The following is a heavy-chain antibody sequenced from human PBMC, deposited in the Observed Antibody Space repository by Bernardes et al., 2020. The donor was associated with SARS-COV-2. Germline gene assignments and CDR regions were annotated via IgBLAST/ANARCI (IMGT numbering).Heavy chain of an antibody. D-gene: IGHD2-21*02. Sequence: ASVKVSCMVSGYTLTELSMHWVRQAPGKGLEWMGGFDPEDGETIYAQKFQGRVTMTEDTSTDTAYMELSSLRSEDTAVYYCATRGPWVTSFDYWGQGTLVTVSS. J-gene: IGHJ4*02. CDR1: GYTLTELS. CDR3: ATRGPWVTSFDY. V-gene: IGHV1-24*01. CDR2: FDPEDGET.